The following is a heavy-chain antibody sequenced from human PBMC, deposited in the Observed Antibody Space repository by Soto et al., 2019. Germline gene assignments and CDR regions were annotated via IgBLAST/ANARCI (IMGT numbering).Heavy chain of an antibody. CDR2: ISYDGSKK. CDR1: GFTFSSHG. CDR3: AKDRVESGLGEVDY. V-gene: IGHV3-30*18. D-gene: IGHD3-16*01. J-gene: IGHJ4*02. Sequence: GGSLRLSCVASGFTFSSHGMHWVRQAPGKGLEWMAVISYDGSKKYYVDSVKGRFTISRDNSKNTLYLQMNSLRAEDTAVYHCAKDRVESGLGEVDYWGQGTLVTVSS.